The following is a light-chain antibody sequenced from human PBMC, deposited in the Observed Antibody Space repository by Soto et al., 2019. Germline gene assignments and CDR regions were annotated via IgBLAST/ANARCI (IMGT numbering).Light chain of an antibody. V-gene: IGKV1-39*01. CDR1: QSISSN. CDR3: QQTYSNPPT. Sequence: DIQMTQSPASLSASLGDRVTITCRASQSISSNLNWYQQKPGKAPKLLIYAASSLQSGVPSRFSGSGSGTDFTLTISSLPPEDFETYYCQQTYSNPPTFGQGTKVDIK. CDR2: AAS. J-gene: IGKJ1*01.